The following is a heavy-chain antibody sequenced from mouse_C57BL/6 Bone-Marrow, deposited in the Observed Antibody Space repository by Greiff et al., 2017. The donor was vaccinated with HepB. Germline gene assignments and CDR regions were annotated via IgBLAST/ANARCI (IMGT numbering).Heavy chain of an antibody. V-gene: IGHV5-12*01. CDR3: ARQVGRRRGVAY. CDR1: GFTFSDYY. D-gene: IGHD1-1*01. Sequence: VQLKESGGGLVQPGGSLKLSCAASGFTFSDYYMYWVRQTPEKRLEWVAYISNGGGSTYYPDTVKGRFTISRDNAKNTLYLQMSRLKSEDTAMYYCARQVGRRRGVAYWGQGTLVTVSA. J-gene: IGHJ3*01. CDR2: ISNGGGST.